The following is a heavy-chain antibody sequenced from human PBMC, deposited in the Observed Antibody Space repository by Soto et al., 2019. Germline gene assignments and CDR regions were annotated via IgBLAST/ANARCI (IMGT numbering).Heavy chain of an antibody. J-gene: IGHJ4*02. CDR3: ARLFPYYFDY. CDR1: GFTFSSYW. V-gene: IGHV3-7*01. CDR2: IKQDGSEK. D-gene: IGHD3-10*02. Sequence: DVQLVESGGGLVQPGGSLRLSCAASGFTFSSYWMNWVRRAPGKGLEWVANIKQDGSEKYYVDSVKGRITISRDNAKNSLYLQMNSLGAEDTAVYYCARLFPYYFDYWGQGTMATVSS.